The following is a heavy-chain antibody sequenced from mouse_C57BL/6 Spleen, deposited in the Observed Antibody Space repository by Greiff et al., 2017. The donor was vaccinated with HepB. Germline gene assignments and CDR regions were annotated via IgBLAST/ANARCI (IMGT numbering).Heavy chain of an antibody. CDR2: IDPSDSYT. D-gene: IGHD4-1*01. V-gene: IGHV1-50*01. CDR3: ARNGLTGDYFDY. J-gene: IGHJ2*01. Sequence: VQLQQPGAELVKPGASVKLSCKASGYTFTSYWMQWVKQRPGQGLEWIGEIDPSDSYTNYNQKFKGKATLTVDTSSSTAYMQLSSLTSEDSAVYYCARNGLTGDYFDYWGQGTTLTVSS. CDR1: GYTFTSYW.